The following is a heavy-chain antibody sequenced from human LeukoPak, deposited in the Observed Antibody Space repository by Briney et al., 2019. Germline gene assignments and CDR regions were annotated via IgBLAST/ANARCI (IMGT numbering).Heavy chain of an antibody. J-gene: IGHJ3*02. CDR3: ARGMWIMMIVVDSGAFDI. V-gene: IGHV3-21*01. Sequence: GGSLRLSCAATGFTFSSYNMNWVRQAPGKGLEWVSSISSSSSYIYYADSVKGRFTISRDNAKNSLYLQMNSLRAEDTAVYYCARGMWIMMIVVDSGAFDIWGQGTMVTVSS. CDR2: ISSSSSYI. D-gene: IGHD3-22*01. CDR1: GFTFSSYN.